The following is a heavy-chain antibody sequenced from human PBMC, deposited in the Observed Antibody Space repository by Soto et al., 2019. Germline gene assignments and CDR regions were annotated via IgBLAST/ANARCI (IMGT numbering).Heavy chain of an antibody. Sequence: QVQLQQWGAGLLKPSETLSLTCAVYGGSFSGYYWSWIHQPPGKGLEWIGEINHSGSTNYNPSLKRRVTISVDTSKNQFSLKLSSVTAADTAVYYCARVVVVPAAPVWYYYYGMDVWGQGTTVTVSS. J-gene: IGHJ6*02. CDR1: GGSFSGYY. V-gene: IGHV4-34*01. CDR2: INHSGST. D-gene: IGHD2-2*01. CDR3: ARVVVVPAAPVWYYYYGMDV.